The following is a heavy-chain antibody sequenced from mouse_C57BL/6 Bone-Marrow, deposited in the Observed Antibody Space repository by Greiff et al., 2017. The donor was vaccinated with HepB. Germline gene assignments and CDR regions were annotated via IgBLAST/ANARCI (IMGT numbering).Heavy chain of an antibody. CDR3: ARGDDYDDGY. Sequence: EVQLQQSGPELVKPGASVKISCKASGYTFTDYYMNWVKQSHGKSLEWIGDINPNNGGTSYNQKFKGKATLTVDKSSSTAYMELRSLTSEDSAVYYCARGDDYDDGYWGQGTTLTVSS. D-gene: IGHD2-4*01. CDR2: INPNNGGT. V-gene: IGHV1-26*01. J-gene: IGHJ2*01. CDR1: GYTFTDYY.